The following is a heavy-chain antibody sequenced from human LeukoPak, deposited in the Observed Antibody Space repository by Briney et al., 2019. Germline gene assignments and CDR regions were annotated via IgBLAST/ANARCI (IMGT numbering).Heavy chain of an antibody. CDR3: VRDWDHFDFDS. V-gene: IGHV3-74*01. D-gene: IGHD3-9*01. CDR2: IKGDGSHT. CDR1: GFTFSNYW. Sequence: GGSLRLSCAASGFTFSNYWMHWVRQAPGKGLVWGSRIKGDGSHTIYADSVKGRFTISRDNAKNTLYLQMRSLRAEDTAVYYCVRDWDHFDFDSWGQGTLVTVSS. J-gene: IGHJ5*01.